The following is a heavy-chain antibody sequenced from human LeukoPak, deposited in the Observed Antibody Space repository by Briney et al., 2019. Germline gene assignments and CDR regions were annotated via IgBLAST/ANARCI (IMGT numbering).Heavy chain of an antibody. CDR2: IYHSGST. CDR3: ARAGNYDFWSGYQGSWFDP. D-gene: IGHD3-3*01. J-gene: IGHJ5*02. Sequence: SETLSLTCTVSGYSISSGYYWGWIRPPPGKGLEWIGSIYHSGSTYYNPSLKSRVTISVDTSKNQFSLKLSSVTAADTAVYYCARAGNYDFWSGYQGSWFDPWGQGTLVTVSS. V-gene: IGHV4-38-2*02. CDR1: GYSISSGYY.